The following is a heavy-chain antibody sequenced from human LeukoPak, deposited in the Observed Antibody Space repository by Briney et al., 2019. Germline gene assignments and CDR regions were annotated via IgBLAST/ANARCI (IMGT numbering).Heavy chain of an antibody. CDR3: ATCRDEFGDYGFTS. CDR1: GGSISSYY. V-gene: IGHV4-59*01. CDR2: IYSSRIT. D-gene: IGHD4-17*01. Sequence: SETLSLTCAVSGGSISSYYWSWVRQPPGKGLEWVGYIYSSRITNYNPSLQSRVPISVDTSKTQFSLKLSSLTAADTAVYYCATCRDEFGDYGFTSWGQGTLVTVSS. J-gene: IGHJ5*02.